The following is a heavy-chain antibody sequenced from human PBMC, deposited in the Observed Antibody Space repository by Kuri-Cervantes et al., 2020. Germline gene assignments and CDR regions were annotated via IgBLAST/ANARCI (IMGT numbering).Heavy chain of an antibody. CDR1: GGTFSSYA. CDR3: AVVLRYFDWVDPLIGH. J-gene: IGHJ5*02. V-gene: IGHV1-69*06. CDR2: IIPIFGTA. D-gene: IGHD3-9*01. Sequence: SVKVSCKASGGTFSSYAISWVRQAPGQGLEWMGGIIPIFGTANYAQKFQGRVTITADKSTSTAYMELSSLRSEDTAVYYCAVVLRYFDWVDPLIGHWGQGTLVTVSS.